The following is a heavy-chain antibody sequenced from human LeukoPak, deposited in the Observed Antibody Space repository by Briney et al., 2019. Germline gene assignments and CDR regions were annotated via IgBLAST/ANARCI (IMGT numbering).Heavy chain of an antibody. CDR1: GGSISSGSYY. V-gene: IGHV4-39*07. D-gene: IGHD3-10*01. CDR3: ARRKTVYYYGSGSYPWFDP. CDR2: IYYDGST. J-gene: IGHJ5*02. Sequence: PSETLSLTCTVSGGSISSGSYYWGWIRQPPGKGLEWIGNIYYDGSTYYNPSLKSRVTISVDRSKNQFSLKLSSVTAADTAVYYCARRKTVYYYGSGSYPWFDPWGQGTLVTVSS.